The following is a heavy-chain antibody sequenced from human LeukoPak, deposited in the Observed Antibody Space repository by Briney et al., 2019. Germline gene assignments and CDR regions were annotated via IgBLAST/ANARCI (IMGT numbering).Heavy chain of an antibody. Sequence: SETLSLTCAVYGGSFSPYYWSWIRQPPGKGLEWIGEINHSGYTNYNPSLKSRVTISVDTSKNQFSLRLSSVTAADTAVYYCARGGFYCGGDCYLDYWGQGTLVTVSS. CDR2: INHSGYT. CDR1: GGSFSPYY. D-gene: IGHD2-21*02. V-gene: IGHV4-34*01. CDR3: ARGGFYCGGDCYLDY. J-gene: IGHJ4*02.